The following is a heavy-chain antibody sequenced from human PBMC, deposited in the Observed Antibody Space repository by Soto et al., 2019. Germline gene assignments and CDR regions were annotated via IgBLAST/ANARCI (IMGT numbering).Heavy chain of an antibody. Sequence: SVKVSCKASGGTFSSYTISWVRQAPGQGLEWMGRIIPILGIANYAQKFQGRVTITADKSTSSAYMELSSLRSEDTAVYYCARANCGGDCSLNWYFDLWGRGTLVTVSS. CDR2: IIPILGIA. V-gene: IGHV1-69*02. CDR1: GGTFSSYT. J-gene: IGHJ2*01. CDR3: ARANCGGDCSLNWYFDL. D-gene: IGHD2-21*02.